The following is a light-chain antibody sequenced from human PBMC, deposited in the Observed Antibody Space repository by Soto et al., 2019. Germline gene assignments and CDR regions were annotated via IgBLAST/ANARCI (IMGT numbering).Light chain of an antibody. CDR2: GAS. CDR3: QQYGSPPWT. V-gene: IGKV3-20*01. J-gene: IGKJ1*01. Sequence: EIVLTQSPGTLSLSPGERATLSCRASQSVSRTYLAWYQQKPGQTPRLLIYGASSRATGIPDRFSGSGSGTDFTLTISRLEPEDFAVYYCQQYGSPPWTFGQGTKVEIE. CDR1: QSVSRTY.